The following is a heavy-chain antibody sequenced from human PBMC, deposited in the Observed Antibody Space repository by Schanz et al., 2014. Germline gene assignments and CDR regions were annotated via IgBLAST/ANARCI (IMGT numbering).Heavy chain of an antibody. V-gene: IGHV3-66*03. D-gene: IGHD3-16*01. CDR3: TRDRGALINHNDALDL. Sequence: EVQLVESGGGLIQPGGSLRLSCVASGFTVSSNYMSWVRQAPGKGLEWVSVIYSDGRTYYGDSVKGRFTISRDNSKNTVYLQMNSLRSEDTAVYYCTRDRGALINHNDALDLWGQGTMVSVSS. CDR1: GFTVSSNY. CDR2: IYSDGRT. J-gene: IGHJ3*01.